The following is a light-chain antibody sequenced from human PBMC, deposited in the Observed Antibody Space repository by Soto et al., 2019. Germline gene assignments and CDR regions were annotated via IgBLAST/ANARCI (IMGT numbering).Light chain of an antibody. J-gene: IGLJ2*01. CDR2: EVN. Sequence: QSALTQPPSASGSPGQSVTISCTATSRDVGGNNYVSWYQQHPGKAPKVMIYEVNKRPSGVPDRFSGSKSGNTASLTVSGLQAEDEADYYCTSYGGSSSKHVVFGGGTKLTVL. CDR1: SRDVGGNNY. CDR3: TSYGGSSSKHVV. V-gene: IGLV2-8*01.